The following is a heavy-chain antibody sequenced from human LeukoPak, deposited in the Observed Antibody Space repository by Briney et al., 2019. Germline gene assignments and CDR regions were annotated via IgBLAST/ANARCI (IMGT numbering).Heavy chain of an antibody. CDR1: GGSISSYY. J-gene: IGHJ4*02. V-gene: IGHV4-4*09. Sequence: PSETLSLTCTVSGGSISSYYWSWIRQPPGKGLEWIGYIYTGGTTNHNPSLKSRVTISVDTSKNQFSLKLSSVTAADTAVYYCARHYSGGGVIIASYFDYWGQGTLVTVPS. CDR3: ARHYSGGGVIIASYFDY. D-gene: IGHD3-10*01. CDR2: IYTGGTT.